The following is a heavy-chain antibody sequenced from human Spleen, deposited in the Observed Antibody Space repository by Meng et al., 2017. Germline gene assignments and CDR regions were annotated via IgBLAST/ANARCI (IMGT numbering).Heavy chain of an antibody. J-gene: IGHJ4*02. Sequence: EVQMVESGGGLVQPGGSLRFSCVAFGFTISTYWLHWFRQAPGKGLVWVSRTSRDGSDTVYADSVKGRFTMSRDNAKNTLYLQMNSLRAEDTAVYYCAAAWELLPPGYWGQGTLVTVSS. CDR3: AAAWELLPPGY. CDR1: GFTISTYW. V-gene: IGHV3-74*01. CDR2: TSRDGSDT. D-gene: IGHD1-26*01.